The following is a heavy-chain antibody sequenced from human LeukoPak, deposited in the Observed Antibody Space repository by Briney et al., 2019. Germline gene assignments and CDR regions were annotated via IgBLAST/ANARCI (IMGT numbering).Heavy chain of an antibody. CDR1: GFTFSSYA. J-gene: IGHJ4*02. V-gene: IGHV3-30*18. D-gene: IGHD3/OR15-3a*01. CDR3: AKGQELDDGVFDY. CDR2: ISYDGGNK. Sequence: GGSLRLSCAASGFTFSSYAMHWVRQAPGKGLEWVALISYDGGNKYYADSVRGRFTISRDNSKNTLYLQMNSLRAEDTAVYYCAKGQELDDGVFDYWGQGTLVTVSS.